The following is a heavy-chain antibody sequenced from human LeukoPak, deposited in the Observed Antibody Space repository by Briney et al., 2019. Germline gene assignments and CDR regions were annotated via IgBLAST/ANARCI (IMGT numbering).Heavy chain of an antibody. CDR3: AKEARNWGSRAFDI. CDR2: ISSSSSYI. J-gene: IGHJ3*02. CDR1: GFTFSSYS. Sequence: GGSLRLSCAASGFTFSSYSMNWVRQAPGKGLEWVSSISSSSSYIYYADSVKGRFTISRDNSKNTLYLQMNSLRAEDTAVYYCAKEARNWGSRAFDIWGQGTMVTVSS. D-gene: IGHD7-27*01. V-gene: IGHV3-21*04.